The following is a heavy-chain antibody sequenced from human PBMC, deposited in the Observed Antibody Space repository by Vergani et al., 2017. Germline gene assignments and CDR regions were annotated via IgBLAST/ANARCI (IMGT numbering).Heavy chain of an antibody. CDR1: GFTFDDYA. J-gene: IGHJ5*02. CDR2: INWKGGSI. Sequence: EVQLVESGGGLIQPGKSLRLSCAASGFTFDDYAMHWVRQAPGKGLEWVSGINWKGGSIGYADSVKGRFTISRDNAKNCLYMQMNSLSAEDTALYYCAKDVDSDYGDQDWFDPWGQGTLVTVSS. CDR3: AKDVDSDYGDQDWFDP. D-gene: IGHD4-17*01. V-gene: IGHV3-9*01.